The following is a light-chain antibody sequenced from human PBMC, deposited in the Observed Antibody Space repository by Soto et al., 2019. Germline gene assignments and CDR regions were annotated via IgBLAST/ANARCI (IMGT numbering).Light chain of an antibody. CDR1: QSVSSN. CDR2: GAS. Sequence: ESVMTQSPATLAVSPGKSATLSRRASQSVSSNLAWYQQKPGQAPRLLIYGASTRATGIPARFSGSGSGTEFTLTISSLQSEDFAVYYCQQYNNWPRTFGQGTKVDIK. V-gene: IGKV3-15*01. CDR3: QQYNNWPRT. J-gene: IGKJ1*01.